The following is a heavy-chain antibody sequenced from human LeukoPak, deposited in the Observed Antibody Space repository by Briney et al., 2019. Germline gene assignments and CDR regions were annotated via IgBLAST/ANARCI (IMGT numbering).Heavy chain of an antibody. Sequence: PGGSLRLSCAASGFTFSNYWMSWVRQAPGKGLEWVANIKQDGSEKYYVDSVKGRFTISRDNAKNSLYLQMNSLRAEDTAVYYCASVGKLPRDYWGQGTLVTVSS. CDR2: IKQDGSEK. CDR1: GFTFSNYW. D-gene: IGHD1-7*01. CDR3: ASVGKLPRDY. V-gene: IGHV3-7*01. J-gene: IGHJ4*02.